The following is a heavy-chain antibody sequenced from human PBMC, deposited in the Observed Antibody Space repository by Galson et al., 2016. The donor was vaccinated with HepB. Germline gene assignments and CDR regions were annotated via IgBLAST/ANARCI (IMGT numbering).Heavy chain of an antibody. V-gene: IGHV1-46*01. J-gene: IGHJ6*02. CDR3: ARRATYYYYGMDV. Sequence: SVKVSCKASGYTFSSYYMHWVRQAPGQGLEWMGIINPSGGSTSYAQKFQGRVTMTTDTSTSTVYMELSSLRSEDTAVCYCARRATYYYYGMDVWGQGTTVTVSS. CDR1: GYTFSSYY. D-gene: IGHD5-12*01. CDR2: INPSGGST.